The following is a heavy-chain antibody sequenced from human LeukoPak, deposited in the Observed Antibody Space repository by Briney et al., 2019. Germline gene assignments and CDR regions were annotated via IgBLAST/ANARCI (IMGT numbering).Heavy chain of an antibody. D-gene: IGHD3-10*01. CDR3: VSAQGSYNENWFDP. CDR1: GFTFSDYY. V-gene: IGHV3-11*01. Sequence: GSLRLSCAASGFTFSDYYMSWIRQAPGKGLEWIAYISYGGTAAYYADSVRGRFTVSRDNSKNSLFLETNSLRVDDSAMYYCVSAQGSYNENWFDPWGQGTLVIVSS. CDR2: ISYGGTAA. J-gene: IGHJ5*02.